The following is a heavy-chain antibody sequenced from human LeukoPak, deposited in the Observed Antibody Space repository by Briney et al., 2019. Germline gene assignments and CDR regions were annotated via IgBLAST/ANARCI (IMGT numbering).Heavy chain of an antibody. Sequence: GGSLRLSYAASGFTFSSYDMHWVRQATGKGLEWVSAIGTAGDTYYPGSVKGRFTISRENAKNSLYLQMNSLRAEDTAVYYCAKDGGEYYDILTGYYPRLYYMDVWGKGTTVTISS. D-gene: IGHD3-9*01. CDR1: GFTFSSYD. CDR2: IGTAGDT. J-gene: IGHJ6*03. V-gene: IGHV3-13*01. CDR3: AKDGGEYYDILTGYYPRLYYMDV.